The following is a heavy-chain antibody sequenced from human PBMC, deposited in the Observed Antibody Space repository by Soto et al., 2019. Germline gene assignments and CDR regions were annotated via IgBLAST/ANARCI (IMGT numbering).Heavy chain of an antibody. CDR1: GGSISSYY. V-gene: IGHV4-4*07. Sequence: PSETLSLTGTVSGGSISSYYWSWIRQPAGKGLEWIGRIYTSGSTNYNPSLKSRVTMSVDTSKNQFSLKLSSVTAADTAVYYCARGKGIAAAGPWWFDPWGQGTLVTVSS. CDR3: ARGKGIAAAGPWWFDP. CDR2: IYTSGST. D-gene: IGHD6-13*01. J-gene: IGHJ5*02.